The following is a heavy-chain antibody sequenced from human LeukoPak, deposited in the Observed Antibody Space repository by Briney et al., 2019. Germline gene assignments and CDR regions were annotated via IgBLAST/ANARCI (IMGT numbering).Heavy chain of an antibody. CDR3: ARAQQWLVPQPDAFDI. V-gene: IGHV4-39*07. CDR1: GGSISSSGYY. Sequence: PSETLSLTCTVSGGSISSSGYYWGWIRQPPGKGLEWIGSIYYSGGNYYNPSLNSRVTISVDTSKNQFSLKLSSVTAADTAVYYCARAQQWLVPQPDAFDIWGQGTMVTVSS. CDR2: IYYSGGN. J-gene: IGHJ3*02. D-gene: IGHD6-19*01.